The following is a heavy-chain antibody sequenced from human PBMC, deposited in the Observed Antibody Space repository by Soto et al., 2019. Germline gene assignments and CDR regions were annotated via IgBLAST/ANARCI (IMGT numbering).Heavy chain of an antibody. V-gene: IGHV4-30-4*01. J-gene: IGHJ6*02. CDR3: ARESFGSGSPSLYGMDV. Sequence: TLSLTCTVSGGSISSGDYYWSWIRQPPGKGLEWIGYIYYSGSTYYNPSLKSRVTISVDTSKNQFSLKLSSVTAADTAVYYCARESFGSGSPSLYGMDVWGQGTTVTVSS. CDR1: GGSISSGDYY. CDR2: IYYSGST. D-gene: IGHD3-10*01.